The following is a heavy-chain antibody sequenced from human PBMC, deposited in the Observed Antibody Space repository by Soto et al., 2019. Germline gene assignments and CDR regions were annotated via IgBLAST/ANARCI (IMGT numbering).Heavy chain of an antibody. D-gene: IGHD2-21*01. CDR3: ATDNSMYCGGDCYNYLDD. J-gene: IGHJ4*02. V-gene: IGHV3-30*03. Sequence: QVQLVESGGGVVQPGRSLRLSCAASGFTFSDFGMHWVRRAPGKGLEWVAAISYDGINRYYADSMKGRFTICRDDSKNTLFLQMDCLRPADTAMYYCATDNSMYCGGDCYNYLDDWGQGALVTVSS. CDR1: GFTFSDFG. CDR2: ISYDGINR.